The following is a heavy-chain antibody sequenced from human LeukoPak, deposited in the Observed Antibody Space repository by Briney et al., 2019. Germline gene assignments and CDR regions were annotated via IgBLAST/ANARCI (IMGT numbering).Heavy chain of an antibody. D-gene: IGHD2-15*01. CDR3: ARLVGIGPSHDAFEI. J-gene: IGHJ3*02. CDR1: GGSISSSSYY. V-gene: IGHV4-39*01. CDR2: IYYSGST. Sequence: PSETLSLTCTVSGGSISSSSYYWGWIRQPPGKGLEWIGRIYYSGSTYYNPSLKSRLTISVDTSKNQFSLNLSSVTASDAHTTVYYCARLVGIGPSHDAFEIWGQETIVTVSS.